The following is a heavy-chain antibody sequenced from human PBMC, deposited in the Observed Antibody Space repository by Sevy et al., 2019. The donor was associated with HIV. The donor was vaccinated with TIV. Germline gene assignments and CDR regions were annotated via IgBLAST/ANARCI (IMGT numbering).Heavy chain of an antibody. J-gene: IGHJ6*02. D-gene: IGHD1-26*01. V-gene: IGHV3-30*02. CDR1: GFPFSSYG. Sequence: GSLRLSCAASGFPFSSYGMNWVRQAPGKGLEWVAFIRYDGGNKYYADSMKGRFTISRDNSKNTLYLQMKSLRGEDTAVYYCAKPREQGYYYGMDVWGQGTTVTVSS. CDR2: IRYDGGNK. CDR3: AKPREQGYYYGMDV.